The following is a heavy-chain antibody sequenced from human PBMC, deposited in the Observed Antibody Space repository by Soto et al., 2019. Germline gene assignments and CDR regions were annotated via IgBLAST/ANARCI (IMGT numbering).Heavy chain of an antibody. CDR3: ARHDYYANHYYYGMDV. V-gene: IGHV4-4*02. Sequence: SETLSLTCVVSGGSITSSNWWTWVRQAPGKGLEWIGEIHHTGSTYYNPSLRSRVTISIDISKNQFSLTLTSVTAADTAVFYCARHDYYANHYYYGMDVWGQGTTVTVSS. CDR2: IHHTGST. D-gene: IGHD3-16*01. CDR1: GGSITSSNW. J-gene: IGHJ6*02.